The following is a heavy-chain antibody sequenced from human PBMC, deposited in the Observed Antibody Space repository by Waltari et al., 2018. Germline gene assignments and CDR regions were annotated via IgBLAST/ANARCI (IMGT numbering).Heavy chain of an antibody. Sequence: QVQLQQSGPGLVKPSQTLSLTCAISGDSVSSNSAAWNWIRQSPSRGLEWLGRTYYRSKWYNDYALSVKSRITINPDTSKNQFSLQLNSVTPEDTAVYYCAREPLWFGASYYYYYMDVWGKGTTVTVSS. CDR1: GDSVSSNSAA. J-gene: IGHJ6*03. CDR2: TYYRSKWYN. V-gene: IGHV6-1*01. CDR3: AREPLWFGASYYYYYMDV. D-gene: IGHD3-10*01.